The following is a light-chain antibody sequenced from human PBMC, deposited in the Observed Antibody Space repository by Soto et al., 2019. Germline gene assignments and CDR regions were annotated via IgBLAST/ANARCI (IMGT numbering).Light chain of an antibody. CDR2: RNN. Sequence: QSALTQPPSASGTPGQRVTISCSGSSSNIGSNYVYWYQQLPGTAPKLLIYRNNQRPSGVPDRFSGSKSGTSASLAISGLRSVDEADYYCAAWDDSLSAAFGTGTKVTVL. CDR1: SSNIGSNY. V-gene: IGLV1-47*01. CDR3: AAWDDSLSAA. J-gene: IGLJ1*01.